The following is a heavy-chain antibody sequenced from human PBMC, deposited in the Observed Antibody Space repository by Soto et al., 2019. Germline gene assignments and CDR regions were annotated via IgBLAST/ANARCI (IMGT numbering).Heavy chain of an antibody. CDR2: INHSGST. J-gene: IGHJ4*02. V-gene: IGHV4-34*01. CDR3: ARGRKFGEFGY. CDR1: GGSFSGYY. Sequence: QVQLQQWGAGLLKPSETLSLTCAVYGGSFSGYYWSWIRQPPGKGLEWIGEINHSGSTNYNPSLKSRVTISVDTSKNQFSLKLSSVTAADTAVDYCARGRKFGEFGYGGQGTLVTVSS. D-gene: IGHD3-10*01.